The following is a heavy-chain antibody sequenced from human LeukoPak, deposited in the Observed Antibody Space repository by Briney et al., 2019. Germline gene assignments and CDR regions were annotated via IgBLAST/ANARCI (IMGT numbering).Heavy chain of an antibody. CDR3: ARAGDWTGTRSRNWFDP. Sequence: PGESLRLSCAASGFTFGTYGMHWVRQAPGKGLAWVAFIRYDGSNKYYADSVKGRFTISRDSSKNTLYLQMNSLTAEDTAVYYCARAGDWTGTRSRNWFDPWGQGTLVTVSS. CDR2: IRYDGSNK. J-gene: IGHJ5*02. D-gene: IGHD3/OR15-3a*01. V-gene: IGHV3-30*02. CDR1: GFTFGTYG.